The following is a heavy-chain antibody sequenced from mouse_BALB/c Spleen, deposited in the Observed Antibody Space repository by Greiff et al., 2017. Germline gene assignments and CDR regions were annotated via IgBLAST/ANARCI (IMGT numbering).Heavy chain of an antibody. CDR3: ARRYYDYDEGFAY. V-gene: IGHV14-3*02. D-gene: IGHD2-4*01. CDR1: GFNIKDTY. J-gene: IGHJ3*01. Sequence: EVQLQQSGAELVKPGASVKLSCTASGFNIKDTYMHWVKQRPEQGLEWIGRIDPANGNTKYDPKFQGKATITADTSSNTAYLQLSSLTSEDTAVYYCARRYYDYDEGFAYWGQGTLVTVSA. CDR2: IDPANGNT.